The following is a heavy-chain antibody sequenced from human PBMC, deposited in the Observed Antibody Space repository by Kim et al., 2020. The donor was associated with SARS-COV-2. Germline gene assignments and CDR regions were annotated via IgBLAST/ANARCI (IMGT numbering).Heavy chain of an antibody. J-gene: IGHJ4*02. V-gene: IGHV3-30*10. D-gene: IGHD3-10*01. Sequence: DHTAAVTGRYTISTDNFANTVSLQMNSLRAEDSAVYYCARDMSRVRYFDYWGQGTLVTVSS. CDR3: ARDMSRVRYFDY.